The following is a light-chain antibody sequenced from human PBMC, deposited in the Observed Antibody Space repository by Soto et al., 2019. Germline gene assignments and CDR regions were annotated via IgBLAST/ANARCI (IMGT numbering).Light chain of an antibody. CDR1: SSDVGGYNY. CDR2: DVC. CDR3: SSYTTSNTRQIV. Sequence: QSALAQPASVSGSPGQSITISCTGTSSDVGGYNYVSWYQHHPGKAPKLMIYDVCNRPSGVSNRFSGSKSGNTASLTISGLQPEDEADYYCSSYTTSNTRQIVFGTGTKVTVL. J-gene: IGLJ1*01. V-gene: IGLV2-14*03.